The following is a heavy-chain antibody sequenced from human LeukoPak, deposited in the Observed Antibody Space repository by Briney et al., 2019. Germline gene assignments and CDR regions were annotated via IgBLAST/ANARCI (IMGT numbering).Heavy chain of an antibody. CDR1: GFTFSGHW. CDR2: INQGGSDK. V-gene: IGHV3-7*01. CDR3: TRDRSRAEDD. J-gene: IGHJ4*02. Sequence: GGSLRLSCAASGFTFSGHWMSWVRQAPGKGLEWVANINQGGSDKYYVDSVKGRFTISRDNANNLLYLQMNSLRGEDTAVYYCTRDRSRAEDDWGQGTLVTVSP. D-gene: IGHD1-14*01.